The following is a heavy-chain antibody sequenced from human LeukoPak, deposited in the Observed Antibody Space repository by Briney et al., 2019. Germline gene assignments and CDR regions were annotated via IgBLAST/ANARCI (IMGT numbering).Heavy chain of an antibody. D-gene: IGHD5-12*01. V-gene: IGHV4-59*01. CDR3: ARANPTISRGYSGYDYLSWNDLALDYFDY. Sequence: SETLSLTCTVSGGSISSYYWSWIRQPPGKGLEWIGYIYYSGSTNYNPSLKSRVTISVDTSKNQFSLKLSSVTAADTAVYYCARANPTISRGYSGYDYLSWNDLALDYFDYWGQGTLVTVSS. CDR1: GGSISSYY. J-gene: IGHJ4*02. CDR2: IYYSGST.